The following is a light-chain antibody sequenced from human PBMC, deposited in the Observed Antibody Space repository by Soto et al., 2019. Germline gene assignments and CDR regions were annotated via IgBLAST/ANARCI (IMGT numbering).Light chain of an antibody. CDR2: KAS. V-gene: IGKV1-5*03. Sequence: DIQMNQSPSTLSASVGDRVTISCRASDNINTWVAWYQQKPGKAPNLLIYKASTLETGVPSRFTGSGSGTEFTLTISSLEPEDFATYYCQHYNSYSRTFGQGTKVDIK. CDR1: DNINTW. CDR3: QHYNSYSRT. J-gene: IGKJ1*01.